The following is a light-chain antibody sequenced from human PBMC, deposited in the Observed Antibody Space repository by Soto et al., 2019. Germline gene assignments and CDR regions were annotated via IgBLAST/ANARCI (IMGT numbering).Light chain of an antibody. CDR1: EHLSSVY. Sequence: EIVLTQSPGTLSLSPGERATLSCRASEHLSSVYLAWYQQRPGQPPRLLIYGASNRATGIPDRFSGSGSGTDFTLIINRLEPEDFAVYYCQQYGSSALTFGGGTKVDIK. V-gene: IGKV3-20*01. J-gene: IGKJ4*01. CDR3: QQYGSSALT. CDR2: GAS.